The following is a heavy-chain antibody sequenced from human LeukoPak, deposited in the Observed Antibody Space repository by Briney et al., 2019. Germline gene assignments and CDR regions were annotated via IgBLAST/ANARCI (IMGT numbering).Heavy chain of an antibody. CDR2: INHSGST. D-gene: IGHD2-2*01. Sequence: SETLSLTCAVYGGSFSGYYWSWIRQPPGKGLEWVGEINHSGSTNYNPSLKSRVTISVDTSKNQFSLKLNSVTAADTAVYYCARDRAPYCSSTSCYQGHDYWGQGTLVTVSS. J-gene: IGHJ4*02. CDR1: GGSFSGYY. V-gene: IGHV4-34*01. CDR3: ARDRAPYCSSTSCYQGHDY.